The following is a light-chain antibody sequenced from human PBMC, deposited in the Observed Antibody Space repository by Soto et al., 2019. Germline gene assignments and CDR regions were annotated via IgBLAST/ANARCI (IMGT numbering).Light chain of an antibody. CDR2: DTS. Sequence: EIVLTQSPATLSSSPGERATLSCRASQTVSSKLAWYQHKPGQAPRLLIYDTSTRATGIPARFSGSGSGTDVTLTISSLEPEECAVYYCHQRMSGPRTCGQGTKVDIK. CDR1: QTVSSK. V-gene: IGKV3-11*01. CDR3: HQRMSGPRT. J-gene: IGKJ1*01.